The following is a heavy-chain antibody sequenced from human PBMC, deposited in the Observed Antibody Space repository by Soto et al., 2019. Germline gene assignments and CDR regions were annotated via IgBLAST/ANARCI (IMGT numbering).Heavy chain of an antibody. J-gene: IGHJ3*02. V-gene: IGHV5-51*01. D-gene: IGHD3-22*01. Sequence: GESLKISCMGSAYSFTSYGSGWVRQVPGKGLEWMGIIYPGDSDTRYSPSFQSQVTISADKSISTAYLQWSSLKASDTAMYYCAWPRITMIEDYCVIWGHGTIVTISS. CDR3: AWPRITMIEDYCVI. CDR2: IYPGDSDT. CDR1: AYSFTSYG.